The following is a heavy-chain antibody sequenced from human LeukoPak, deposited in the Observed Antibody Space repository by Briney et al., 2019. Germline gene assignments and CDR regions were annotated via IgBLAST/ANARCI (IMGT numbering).Heavy chain of an antibody. CDR3: ARDGSQRALQY. Sequence: PVGSLRLSCAASGFTVSSNYWSWVRQAPGRGLEWVSVIYSASSTYYADSVKGRFTISRDNSKNTLYLQMNSLRAEDTAVYYCARDGSQRALQYWGQGTLVTVSS. V-gene: IGHV3-53*01. CDR2: IYSASST. J-gene: IGHJ1*01. CDR1: GFTVSSNY.